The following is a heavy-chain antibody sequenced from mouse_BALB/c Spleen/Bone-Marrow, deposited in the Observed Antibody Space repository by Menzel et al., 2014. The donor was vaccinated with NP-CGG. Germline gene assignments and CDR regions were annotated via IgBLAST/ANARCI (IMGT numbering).Heavy chain of an antibody. CDR1: GFTFSSYT. CDR2: ISNGGGST. V-gene: IGHV5-12-2*01. Sequence: EVKVVESGGGLVQPGGSLKLSCAASGFTFSSYTMSWVRQTPEKRLEWVAYISNGGGSTYYPDTVKGRFTISRDNAKNTLYLQMNSLKSEDTAMYYCARQIYFPYFDYWGQGTTLTVSS. D-gene: IGHD2-1*01. CDR3: ARQIYFPYFDY. J-gene: IGHJ2*01.